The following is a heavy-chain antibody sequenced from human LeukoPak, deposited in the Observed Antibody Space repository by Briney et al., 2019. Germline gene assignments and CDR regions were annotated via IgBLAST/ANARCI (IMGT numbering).Heavy chain of an antibody. CDR2: IDYSGNT. V-gene: IGHV4-39*01. D-gene: IGHD3-3*01. CDR3: ARQDHGDFGRPNRFDP. J-gene: IGHJ5*02. CDR1: GGSIGSSSDY. Sequence: SETLSLTCTVSGGSIGSSSDYWAWIRQFPGTDLEWIGSIDYSGNTYYKSSLKSRLTVSVDTSRNQFSLKLTSVTAADTATYYCARQDHGDFGRPNRFDPWGQGILVTVSS.